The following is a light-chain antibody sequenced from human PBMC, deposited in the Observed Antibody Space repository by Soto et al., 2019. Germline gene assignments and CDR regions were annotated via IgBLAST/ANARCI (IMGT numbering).Light chain of an antibody. CDR2: KAS. CDR3: QHYNSYSEA. Sequence: DIQMTQSPSTLSGSVGDRVTITCRASQTISSWLAWYQQKPGKAPKLLIYKASTLKSGVPSRCSGSGSGTEFTLTISSLQADDFATNYCQHYNSYSEAFGQGTKVDLK. J-gene: IGKJ1*01. CDR1: QTISSW. V-gene: IGKV1-5*03.